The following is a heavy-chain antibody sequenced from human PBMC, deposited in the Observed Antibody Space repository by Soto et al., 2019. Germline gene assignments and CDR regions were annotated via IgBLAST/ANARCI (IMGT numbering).Heavy chain of an antibody. D-gene: IGHD4-17*01. CDR3: ARDHTPGDYPFDY. Sequence: ASVKVSCKASGYTFTSYGISWVRQAPGQGLEWMGWISAYNGNTNYAQKFQGRVTMTTDTSTSTAYMELSSLRSEDTAVYYCARDHTPGDYPFDYWGQGTLVTVSS. CDR1: GYTFTSYG. V-gene: IGHV1-18*01. CDR2: ISAYNGNT. J-gene: IGHJ4*02.